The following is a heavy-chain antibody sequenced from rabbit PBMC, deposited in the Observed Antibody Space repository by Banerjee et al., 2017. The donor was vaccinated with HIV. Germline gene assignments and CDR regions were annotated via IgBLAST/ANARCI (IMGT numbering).Heavy chain of an antibody. D-gene: IGHD2-1*01. CDR1: GFSFSSSYY. V-gene: IGHV1S45*01. Sequence: QEQLEESGGDLVKPEGSLTLTCTASGFSFSSSYYMCWVRQAPGKGLEWIACIYNGDGSTYYASWVKGRFTISKASSTTVTLQMTSLTAADTATYFCARGGDESGMGLWGQGTLVTVS. J-gene: IGHJ6*01. CDR2: IYNGDGST. CDR3: ARGGDESGMGL.